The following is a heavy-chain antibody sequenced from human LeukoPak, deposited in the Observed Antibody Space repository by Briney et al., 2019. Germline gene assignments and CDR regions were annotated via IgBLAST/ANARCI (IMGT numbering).Heavy chain of an antibody. CDR3: ARDQRGYSGYDDYYYYMDV. J-gene: IGHJ6*03. CDR1: GFTFSSYS. D-gene: IGHD5-12*01. V-gene: IGHV3-48*04. Sequence: GGSPRLSCAASGFTFSSYSMNWVRQAPGKGLEWVSYISSSGSTIYYADSVKGRFTISRDNAKNSLYLQMNSLRAEDTAVYYCARDQRGYSGYDDYYYYMDVWGKGTTVTVSS. CDR2: ISSSGSTI.